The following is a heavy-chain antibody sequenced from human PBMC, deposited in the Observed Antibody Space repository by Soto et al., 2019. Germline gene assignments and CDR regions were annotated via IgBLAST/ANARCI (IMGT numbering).Heavy chain of an antibody. V-gene: IGHV4-59*01. CDR2: IYYSGST. Sequence: SETLSLTCTVSGGSISSYYWSWIRQPPGKGLEWIGYIYYSGSTNYNPSLKSRVTISVDTSKNQFSLKLSSVTAADTAVYYCARGLWFGDFNWFDPWGQGTLVTVSS. CDR1: GGSISSYY. D-gene: IGHD3-10*01. J-gene: IGHJ5*02. CDR3: ARGLWFGDFNWFDP.